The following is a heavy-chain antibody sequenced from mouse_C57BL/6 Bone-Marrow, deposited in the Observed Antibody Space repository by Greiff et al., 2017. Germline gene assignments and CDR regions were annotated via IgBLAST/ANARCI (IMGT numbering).Heavy chain of an antibody. CDR1: GYSITSGYD. CDR3: ATDSAGSAGFAY. CDR2: ISYSGST. D-gene: IGHD3-2*02. J-gene: IGHJ3*01. V-gene: IGHV3-1*01. Sequence: EVQLQESGPGMVKPSQSLSLTCTVTGYSITSGYDWHWIRHFPGNKLEWMGYISYSGSTNYNPSLKCRISITHDTSKNHFFLKLNSVTTEDTATYYCATDSAGSAGFAYWGQGTPVTVSA.